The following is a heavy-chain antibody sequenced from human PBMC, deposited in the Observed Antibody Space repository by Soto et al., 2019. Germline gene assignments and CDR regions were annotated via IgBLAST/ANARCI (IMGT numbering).Heavy chain of an antibody. CDR1: GFKFSNYA. CDR2: ISATGGGT. CDR3: AKDRRAGGNSAFYFDF. Sequence: RLSCAASGFKFSNYAMSWVRQAPGKGLEWVSLISATGGGTYYADSVKGRFTISRDNSHNTLYLQVHSLTAEDTAVYYCAKDRRAGGNSAFYFDFWGQGAQVTVSP. V-gene: IGHV3-23*01. D-gene: IGHD3-16*01. J-gene: IGHJ4*02.